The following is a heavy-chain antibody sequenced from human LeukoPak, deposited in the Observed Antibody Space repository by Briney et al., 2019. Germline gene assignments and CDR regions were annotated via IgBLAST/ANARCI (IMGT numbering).Heavy chain of an antibody. CDR3: AGYSNSWLGWFDP. D-gene: IGHD6-13*01. Sequence: SETLSLTCTVSGGSISSGGYYWSWIRQHPGKGLEWIGYIYYSGSTYYNPSLKSRVTISVDTSKNQFSLKLSSVTAADTAVYYCAGYSNSWLGWFDPWGQGTLVTVSS. CDR1: GGSISSGGYY. J-gene: IGHJ5*02. CDR2: IYYSGST. V-gene: IGHV4-31*03.